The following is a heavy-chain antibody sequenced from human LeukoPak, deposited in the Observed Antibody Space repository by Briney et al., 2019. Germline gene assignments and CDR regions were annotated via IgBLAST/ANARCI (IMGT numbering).Heavy chain of an antibody. D-gene: IGHD6-13*01. CDR1: GGSISSSSYY. Sequence: SETLSLTCTVSGGSISSSSYYWGWIRQPPGRGLEWIGSIYYSGSTYYNPSLKSRVTISVDTSKNQFSLKLSSVTAADTAVCYCARQGQQLVIYWGQGTLVTVSS. V-gene: IGHV4-39*01. CDR2: IYYSGST. CDR3: ARQGQQLVIY. J-gene: IGHJ4*02.